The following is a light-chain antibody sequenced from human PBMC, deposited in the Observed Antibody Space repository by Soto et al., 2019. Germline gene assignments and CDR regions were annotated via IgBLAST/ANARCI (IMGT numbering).Light chain of an antibody. V-gene: IGKV1-5*02. CDR2: AAS. CDR3: QQHYIHWT. CDR1: QSISNF. J-gene: IGKJ1*01. Sequence: DIQMTQSPSTLSGSVGDRVTILCRASQSISNFLHWYQQKPGKAPKLLIYAASKLESGVPSRFSGSGSGTEFTLSISSLQPDDFATYYCQQHYIHWTFGQGTKVDIK.